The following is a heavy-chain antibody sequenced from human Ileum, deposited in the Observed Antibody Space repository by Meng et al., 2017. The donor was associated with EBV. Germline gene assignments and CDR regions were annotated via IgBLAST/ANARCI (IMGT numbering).Heavy chain of an antibody. J-gene: IGHJ4*02. D-gene: IGHD3-10*01. V-gene: IGHV4-39*07. CDR2: IYRSGST. CDR3: ARDPAYPRGLFDS. CDR1: GDGTSNSDYY. Sequence: LQAPGPELVYTLASLSLTSSVYGDGTSNSDYYWDWIRQSPGKGLEWIASIYRSGSTYYDPSLKSRVTISLDTSKNQFSLKLSSVTAADTAVYYCARDPAYPRGLFDSWGQGTLVTVSS.